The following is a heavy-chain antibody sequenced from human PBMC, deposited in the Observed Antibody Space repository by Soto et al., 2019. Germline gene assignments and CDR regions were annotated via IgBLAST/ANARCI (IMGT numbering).Heavy chain of an antibody. CDR1: GGSISDYY. V-gene: IGHV4-59*01. Sequence: SETLSLTCTGSGGSISDYYWSWIRQPPGKGLEWIGYIYYRGNTNYDPSLKSRVTISLDTSKNQFSLKLSSVTAADTAVYYCARTNIAARPGGMDVWGKGTTVTVSS. J-gene: IGHJ6*04. CDR2: IYYRGNT. CDR3: ARTNIAARPGGMDV. D-gene: IGHD6-6*01.